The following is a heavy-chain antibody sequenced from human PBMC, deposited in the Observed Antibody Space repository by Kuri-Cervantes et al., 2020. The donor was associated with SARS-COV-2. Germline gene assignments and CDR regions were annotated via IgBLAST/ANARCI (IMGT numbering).Heavy chain of an antibody. CDR3: AKDFPCTSCYLGFDY. CDR1: GFTFDDYA. D-gene: IGHD2-2*01. CDR2: ISGDGGST. J-gene: IGHJ4*02. Sequence: GESLKISCAASGFTFDDYAMHWVRQAPGKGLEWVSLISGDGGSTYYADSVKGRFTISRDNSKNSLYLQMNSLRTEDTALYYCAKDFPCTSCYLGFDYWGQGTLVTVSS. V-gene: IGHV3-43*02.